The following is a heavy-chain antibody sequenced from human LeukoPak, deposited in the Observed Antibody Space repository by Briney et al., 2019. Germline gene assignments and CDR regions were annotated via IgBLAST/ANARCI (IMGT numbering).Heavy chain of an antibody. D-gene: IGHD3-10*01. J-gene: IGHJ5*02. CDR2: IDVTGGGS. Sequence: GGSLRLSCAASGFTFSNARMNWVRQAPGKGLEWVSTIDVTGGGSYYADSVKGRFTISRDNSKNTFYLQMNSLRVDDTAVYYCAKGVTSGAHGPSSWGQGTLVTVSS. CDR1: GFTFSNAR. V-gene: IGHV3-23*01. CDR3: AKGVTSGAHGPSS.